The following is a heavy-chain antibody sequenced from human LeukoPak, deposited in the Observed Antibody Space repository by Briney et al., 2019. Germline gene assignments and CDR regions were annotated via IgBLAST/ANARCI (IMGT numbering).Heavy chain of an antibody. V-gene: IGHV1-69*01. Sequence: GSSVKVSCKASGGAFSSYAISWVRQAPGQGLELMGGIIPIFGTANYAQKFQGRVTITADESTSTAYMELSSLRSENTAVYYCARCPSGYYEPYFDFWGQGTLVTVSS. CDR1: GGAFSSYA. J-gene: IGHJ4*02. D-gene: IGHD3-3*01. CDR3: ARCPSGYYEPYFDF. CDR2: IIPIFGTA.